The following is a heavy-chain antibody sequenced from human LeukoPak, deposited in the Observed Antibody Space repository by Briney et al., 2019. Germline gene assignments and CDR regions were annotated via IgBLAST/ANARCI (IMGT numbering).Heavy chain of an antibody. CDR2: IKSDGSST. Sequence: PGGSLRLSCAASGFTFSSYWMHWVRQAPGKGLVWVSRIKSDGSSTSYADSVKGRFTISRDNDKNSLYLQMNSLRAEDTAVYYCAELGITMIGGVWGKGTTVTISS. J-gene: IGHJ6*04. D-gene: IGHD3-10*02. CDR3: AELGITMIGGV. CDR1: GFTFSSYW. V-gene: IGHV3-74*01.